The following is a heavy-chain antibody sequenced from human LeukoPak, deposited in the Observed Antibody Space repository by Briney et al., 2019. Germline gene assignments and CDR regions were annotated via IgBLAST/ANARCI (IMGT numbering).Heavy chain of an antibody. CDR1: GFTFSSYV. CDR2: ISSSSAGT. J-gene: IGHJ4*02. V-gene: IGHV3-23*01. D-gene: IGHD6-6*01. Sequence: GGSLRLSYAASGFTFSSYVMGWVRQAPGKGLEWVSAISSSSAGTYYADSVKGRFTVSRDNAINTLYLQMNSLRVEDTAVYYCAKGSSSSRPYYFDSWGQGTLVTVSS. CDR3: AKGSSSSRPYYFDS.